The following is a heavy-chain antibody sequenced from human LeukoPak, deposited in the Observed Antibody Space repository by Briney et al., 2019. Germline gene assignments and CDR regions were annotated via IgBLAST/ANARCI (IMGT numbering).Heavy chain of an antibody. CDR3: ARGGLRGQFYYYYGMDV. J-gene: IGHJ6*02. V-gene: IGHV1-8*01. Sequence: ASVKVSCKASGYTFTSYDINWVRQATGQGLEWMGWMNPNSGNTGYAQKFQGRVTMTRNTSISTAYMELSSLRSEDTAVYYCARGGLRGQFYYYYGMDVWGQGTTVTVSS. CDR1: GYTFTSYD. CDR2: MNPNSGNT. D-gene: IGHD2-21*01.